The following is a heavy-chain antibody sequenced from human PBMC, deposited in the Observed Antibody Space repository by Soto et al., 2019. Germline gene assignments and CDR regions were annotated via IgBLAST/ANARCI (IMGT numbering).Heavy chain of an antibody. CDR1: GFTISSYE. J-gene: IGHJ3*02. CDR3: AREVKSAGGPDGFDI. CDR2: ISSSGNHI. D-gene: IGHD6-13*01. V-gene: IGHV3-21*01. Sequence: GGSLRLSCAASGFTISSYEMNWVRQAPGKGLQWVSAISSSGNHIYYADSLKGRFTISRDNAKNSLYLQMNSLRAEDTAVYYCAREVKSAGGPDGFDIWGQGTRGTVSS.